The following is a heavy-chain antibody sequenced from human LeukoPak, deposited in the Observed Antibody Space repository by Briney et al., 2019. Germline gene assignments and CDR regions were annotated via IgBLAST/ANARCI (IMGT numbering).Heavy chain of an antibody. CDR3: ARDLFKDDHSGYEDDY. D-gene: IGHD5-12*01. CDR2: IIPIFGTA. CDR1: GGTFSSYA. V-gene: IGHV1-69*13. J-gene: IGHJ4*02. Sequence: SVKVSCKASGGTFSSYAISWVRQAPGQGLEWMGGIIPIFGTANYAQKFQGRVTVTADESTSTAYMELSSLRSEDTAVYYCARDLFKDDHSGYEDDYWGQGTLVTVSS.